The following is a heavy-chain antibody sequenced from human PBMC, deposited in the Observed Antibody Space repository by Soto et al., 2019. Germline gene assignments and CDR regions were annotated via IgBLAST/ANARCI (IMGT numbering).Heavy chain of an antibody. J-gene: IGHJ6*03. CDR1: GDSLSSSSYY. CDR2: IYYSGIP. Sequence: LSLTCTVPGDSLSSSSYYWGWIRQPPGKGLEWIGSIYYSGIPYFNPSLKSRVTISIDTSKNQFSLKLSSVTAADTALYYCARSPKFYGEHYMDVWGKGTTVTVSS. V-gene: IGHV4-39*01. D-gene: IGHD4-17*01. CDR3: ARSPKFYGEHYMDV.